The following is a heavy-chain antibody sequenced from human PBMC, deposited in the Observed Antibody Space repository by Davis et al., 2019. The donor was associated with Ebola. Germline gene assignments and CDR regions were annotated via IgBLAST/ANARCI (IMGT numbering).Heavy chain of an antibody. CDR1: GYTFTSYG. CDR2: ISAYNGNT. CDR3: ARVSWVGRGGSYNYYYSMDV. J-gene: IGHJ6*02. V-gene: IGHV1-18*01. Sequence: ASVKVSCKASGYTFTSYGISWLRQAPGQGLEYMGWISAYNGNTSYTQKLQGRVTMTTDTSTSTAYMELRSLRSDDTAVYYCARVSWVGRGGSYNYYYSMDVWGQGTTVTVSS. D-gene: IGHD1-26*01.